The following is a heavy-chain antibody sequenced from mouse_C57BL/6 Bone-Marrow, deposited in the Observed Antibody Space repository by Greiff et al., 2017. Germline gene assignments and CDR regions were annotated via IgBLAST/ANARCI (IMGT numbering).Heavy chain of an antibody. CDR1: GYTFTSYW. CDR2: IHPNSGSP. V-gene: IGHV1-64*01. J-gene: IGHJ2*01. Sequence: QVQLQQPGAELVKPGASVKLSCKASGYTFTSYWMHWVKQRPGQGLKWIGMIHPNSGSPNYNAKFKSKATLTVDKSSSTAYMQLSSLTSEDSAVYYCARAYYGNYDYFDYWGQGTTRTVSS. D-gene: IGHD2-1*01. CDR3: ARAYYGNYDYFDY.